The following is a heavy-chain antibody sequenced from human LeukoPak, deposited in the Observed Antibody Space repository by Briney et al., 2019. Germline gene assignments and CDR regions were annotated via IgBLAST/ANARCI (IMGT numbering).Heavy chain of an antibody. J-gene: IGHJ2*01. V-gene: IGHV4-34*01. Sequence: SETLSLTCAVYGGSFSGYYWCWIRQPPGKGLGWIGEITHSGSTNYNPYLKSRVTISVDTSKHQFSLKLSSVTAADTAVYYCARRLDLWGRGTLVTVSS. CDR3: ARRLDL. CDR1: GGSFSGYY. CDR2: ITHSGST.